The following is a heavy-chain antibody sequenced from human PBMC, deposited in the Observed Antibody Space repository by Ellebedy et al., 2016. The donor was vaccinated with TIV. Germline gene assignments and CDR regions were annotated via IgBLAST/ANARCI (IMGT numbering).Heavy chain of an antibody. V-gene: IGHV5-51*01. D-gene: IGHD7-27*01. Sequence: KVSCKASGYIFVSYWIGWVRQKPGKGREWMGIIFPGDSDTRYSPSFEGQVTISADKSFSTTSLQWSSLKASDTAMYYCARVRGNNSGPEAFNIWGQGTMVIVSS. CDR3: ARVRGNNSGPEAFNI. J-gene: IGHJ3*02. CDR2: IFPGDSDT. CDR1: GYIFVSYW.